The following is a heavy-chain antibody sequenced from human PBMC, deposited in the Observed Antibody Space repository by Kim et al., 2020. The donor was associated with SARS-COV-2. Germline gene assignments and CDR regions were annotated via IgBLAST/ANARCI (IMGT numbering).Heavy chain of an antibody. Sequence: SETLSLTCTVSGGSISSGGYYWSWIRQHPGKGLEWIGYIYYSGSTYYNPSLKSRVTISVDTSKNQFSLKLSSVTAADTAVYYCARGPNLPLTPHHFDYWGQGTLVTVSS. CDR1: GGSISSGGYY. CDR3: ARGPNLPLTPHHFDY. CDR2: IYYSGST. J-gene: IGHJ4*02. V-gene: IGHV4-31*03.